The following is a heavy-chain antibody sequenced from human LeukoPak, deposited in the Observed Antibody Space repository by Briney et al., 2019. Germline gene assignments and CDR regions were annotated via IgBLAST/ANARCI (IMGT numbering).Heavy chain of an antibody. CDR3: ARELRGDGYKNLGYYYYGMDV. CDR1: GYTFTSYY. J-gene: IGHJ6*02. D-gene: IGHD5-24*01. CDR2: INPSGGGT. Sequence: ASVKVSCKASGYTFTSYYMHWVRQAPGQGLEWMGIINPSGGGTSYAQKFQGRVTMTRDTSTSTVYMELSSLRSEDTAVYYCARELRGDGYKNLGYYYYGMDVWGQGTTVTVSS. V-gene: IGHV1-46*01.